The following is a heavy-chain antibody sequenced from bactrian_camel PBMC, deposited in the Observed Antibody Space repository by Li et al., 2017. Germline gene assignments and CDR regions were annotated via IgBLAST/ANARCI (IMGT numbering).Heavy chain of an antibody. CDR2: IDTGDGST. V-gene: IGHV3S1*01. J-gene: IGHJ4*01. CDR1: GHTEHTYS. Sequence: HVQLVESGGGSVQAGGSLRLSCAASGHTEHTYSWFRQAPGKEREGVAAIDTGDGSTYYLNSVEGRFTISHDNAKNTLYLQMNKLKPEDTAMYYCAAEEITYRRKRELGASGVCGDFTLWGQGTQVTVS. CDR3: AAEEITYRRKRELGASGVCGDFTL. D-gene: IGHD1*01.